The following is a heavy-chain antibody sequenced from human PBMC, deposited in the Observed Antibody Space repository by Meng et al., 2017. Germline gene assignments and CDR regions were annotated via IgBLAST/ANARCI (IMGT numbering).Heavy chain of an antibody. Sequence: GESLKISCAASGFTISSNYMSWVRQAPGKGLEWVSVIYSGGSTYYADSVKGRFTISRDNSKNTLYLQMNSLRAEDTAVYYCARESRDGYNYYWGQGTPVTVSS. D-gene: IGHD5-24*01. V-gene: IGHV3-66*01. CDR3: ARESRDGYNYY. CDR1: GFTISSNY. J-gene: IGHJ4*02. CDR2: IYSGGST.